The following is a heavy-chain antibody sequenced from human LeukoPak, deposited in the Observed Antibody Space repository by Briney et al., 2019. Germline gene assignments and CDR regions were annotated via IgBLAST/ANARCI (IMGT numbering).Heavy chain of an antibody. V-gene: IGHV1-46*01. CDR2: INPNAGTT. D-gene: IGHD3-9*01. Sequence: ASVKVSCKASGYTFTSYYMHWVRQAPGQGLEWMGIINPNAGTTSYAQKFQGRVTVTRDPSTSTVYMELSSLRSEDTAVYYCARDLSGGKLRYFDWLPPDYWGQGTLVTVSS. CDR1: GYTFTSYY. CDR3: ARDLSGGKLRYFDWLPPDY. J-gene: IGHJ4*02.